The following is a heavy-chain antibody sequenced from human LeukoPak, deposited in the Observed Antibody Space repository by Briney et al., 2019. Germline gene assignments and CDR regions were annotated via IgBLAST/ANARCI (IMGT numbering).Heavy chain of an antibody. Sequence: GGSLRLSCAASGFTFSGHWTSWVRQAPGKGLEWVANINQGGSDKYYVDSVKGRFTISRDNANNLLYLQMNSLRGEDTAVYYCTRDRSRAENDWGQGTLVTVSS. CDR1: GFTFSGHW. D-gene: IGHD1-14*01. CDR3: TRDRSRAEND. J-gene: IGHJ4*02. CDR2: INQGGSDK. V-gene: IGHV3-7*01.